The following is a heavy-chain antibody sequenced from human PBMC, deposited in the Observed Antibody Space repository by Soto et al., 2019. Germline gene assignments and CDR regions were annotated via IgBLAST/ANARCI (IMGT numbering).Heavy chain of an antibody. Sequence: QITLNESGPTLVKPTQTLTLTCTFSGVSFSTSGGGVGWIRQPPGKALEWLALIYWDDDERYSPSLKSRLTITRDTSKNQVVLKMTNMDPVDTATYYCAHKIGLNNGFDPWGPGILVTVSS. CDR1: GVSFSTSGGG. J-gene: IGHJ5*02. V-gene: IGHV2-5*02. CDR3: AHKIGLNNGFDP. CDR2: IYWDDDE. D-gene: IGHD3-16*01.